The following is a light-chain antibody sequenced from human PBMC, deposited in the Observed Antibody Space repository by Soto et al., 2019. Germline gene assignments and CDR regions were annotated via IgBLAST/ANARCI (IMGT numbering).Light chain of an antibody. CDR3: SSYTSSNTLV. CDR1: SSDVGGYNY. Sequence: QSALTQPASVSASPGQSITISCTGTSSDVGGYNYVSWYQQHPGKAPKLMIYEVSNRPSGVSNRFSGSKSGNTASLIISGLQAEDEADYYCSSYTSSNTLVFGTGTKLTVL. V-gene: IGLV2-14*01. J-gene: IGLJ1*01. CDR2: EVS.